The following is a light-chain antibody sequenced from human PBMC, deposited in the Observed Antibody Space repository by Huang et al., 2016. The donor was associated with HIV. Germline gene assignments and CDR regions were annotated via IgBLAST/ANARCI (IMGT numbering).Light chain of an antibody. CDR2: DSS. CDR3: QQYGSSALS. V-gene: IGKV3D-20*01. Sequence: EIVLTQSPATLSLSPGERATLSCGASQSVNSNYLAWYQQKPGLAPRLVIYDSSSRAAGIPDMFSGSGSGTDFTLTISRLEAEDFAVYYCQQYGSSALSFGGGTKVEMK. CDR1: QSVNSNY. J-gene: IGKJ4*01.